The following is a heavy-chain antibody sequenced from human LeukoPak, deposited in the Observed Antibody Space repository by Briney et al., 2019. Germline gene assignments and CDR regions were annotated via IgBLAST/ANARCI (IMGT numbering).Heavy chain of an antibody. CDR3: ARDRDSSSWYGGGYWFDP. Sequence: SQSRSLACTVSGASISSGGYYWSWIRQHPGKGLEWIGYIYYSGSTYYNPSLKSRVTISVDTSKNQFSLKLSSVTAADTAVYYCARDRDSSSWYGGGYWFDPWGQGTLVTVSS. J-gene: IGHJ5*02. CDR1: GASISSGGYY. CDR2: IYYSGST. V-gene: IGHV4-31*03. D-gene: IGHD6-13*01.